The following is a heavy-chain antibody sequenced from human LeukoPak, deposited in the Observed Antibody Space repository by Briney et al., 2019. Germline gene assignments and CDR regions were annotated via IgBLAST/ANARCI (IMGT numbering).Heavy chain of an antibody. J-gene: IGHJ5*02. CDR3: ARENGYCSGGSCYSVWFDP. CDR2: ISAYNGDT. Sequence: ASVKVSCKASGYTFTSYGFTWVRQAPGQGLEWMGWISAYNGDTDSAQNLQGRVTMTRDTSISTAYMELSRLRSDDTAVYYCARENGYCSGGSCYSVWFDPWGQGTLVTVSS. D-gene: IGHD2-15*01. V-gene: IGHV1-18*01. CDR1: GYTFTSYG.